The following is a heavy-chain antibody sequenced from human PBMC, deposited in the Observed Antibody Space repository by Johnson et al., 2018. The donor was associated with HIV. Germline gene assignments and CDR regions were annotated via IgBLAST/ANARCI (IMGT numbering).Heavy chain of an antibody. D-gene: IGHD6-19*01. V-gene: IGHV3-7*05. Sequence: MLLVESGGGVVQPGRSLRLSCAASGFTFSSYAMHWVRQAPGKGLEWVANIKHDGSERYYVDSVKGRFTISRDNAKNSLYLQMNSLRAEDTAVYYCAKDREWLVPTPLDAFDIWGQGTMVTVSS. J-gene: IGHJ3*02. CDR2: IKHDGSER. CDR1: GFTFSSYA. CDR3: AKDREWLVPTPLDAFDI.